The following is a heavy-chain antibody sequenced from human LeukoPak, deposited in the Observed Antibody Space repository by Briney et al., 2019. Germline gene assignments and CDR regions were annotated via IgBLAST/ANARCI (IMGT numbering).Heavy chain of an antibody. CDR2: INTDGSIT. J-gene: IGHJ4*02. CDR1: GFTFSDYW. CDR3: ASGGGVDQEDY. D-gene: IGHD3-10*01. V-gene: IGHV3-74*01. Sequence: GGSLRLSCAASGFTFSDYWIHWVRQAPGKGLVWVSRINTDGSITNYADSVKGRFTISRDNAKNTLYLQMSSLRAEDTAVYYCASGGGVDQEDYWGQGTLVTVSS.